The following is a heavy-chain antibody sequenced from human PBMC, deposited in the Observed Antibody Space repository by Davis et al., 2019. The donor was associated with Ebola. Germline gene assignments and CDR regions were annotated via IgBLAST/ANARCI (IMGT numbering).Heavy chain of an antibody. D-gene: IGHD2-15*01. V-gene: IGHV3-23*01. CDR3: AKDRGHCSGGSCYYFDY. Sequence: GESLKISCTDSVITFSSYAMTWVRQAPGKGLEWVSAISGSGGSTYYADSVKGRFTISRDNSKKTLYLQMNSLRAEDTALYYCAKDRGHCSGGSCYYFDYWGQGTLVTVSS. J-gene: IGHJ4*02. CDR2: ISGSGGST. CDR1: VITFSSYA.